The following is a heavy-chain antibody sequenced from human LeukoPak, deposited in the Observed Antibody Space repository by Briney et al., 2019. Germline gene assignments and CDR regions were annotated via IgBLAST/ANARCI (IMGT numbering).Heavy chain of an antibody. CDR2: IIPVFGKA. CDR1: GGNFNTFA. V-gene: IGHV1-69*13. J-gene: IGHJ4*02. CDR3: ARDLYHSSGWFHY. D-gene: IGHD6-19*01. Sequence: SVKVSCKASGGNFNTFAFSWVRQAPGQGLEWMGGIIPVFGKALYAQKFQGRVTITADESTSTAYMELRSLRSDDTAVYYCARDLYHSSGWFHYWGQGTLVTVSS.